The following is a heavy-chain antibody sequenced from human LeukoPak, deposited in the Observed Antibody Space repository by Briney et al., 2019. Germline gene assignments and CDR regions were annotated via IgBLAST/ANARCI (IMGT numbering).Heavy chain of an antibody. Sequence: GGSLRLSCAASGFTFSSYGVHWVRQAPGKGLEWVAVIWYDGSNKYYADSVKGRFTISRDNSKNTLYLQMNSLRAEDTAVYYCARDLGYSGYDFPYYYYGMDVWGQGTTVTVSS. CDR1: GFTFSSYG. V-gene: IGHV3-33*01. CDR2: IWYDGSNK. CDR3: ARDLGYSGYDFPYYYYGMDV. J-gene: IGHJ6*02. D-gene: IGHD5-12*01.